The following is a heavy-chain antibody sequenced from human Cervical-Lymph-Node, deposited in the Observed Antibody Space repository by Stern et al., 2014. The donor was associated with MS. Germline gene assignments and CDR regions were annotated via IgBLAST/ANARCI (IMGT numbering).Heavy chain of an antibody. CDR1: GGSISSFS. D-gene: IGHD1-26*01. CDR2: IKSRGST. Sequence: QVQLQESGPGLVKPSETLSLTCTVSGGSISSFSWTWIRQPPGKGLEWIGYIKSRGSTNYNPSLKTRVTMSLDTSKKQFSLTLNSVTAADTAVYFCARGGINWIDSWGQGTLVTVSS. J-gene: IGHJ5*01. V-gene: IGHV4-4*08. CDR3: ARGGINWIDS.